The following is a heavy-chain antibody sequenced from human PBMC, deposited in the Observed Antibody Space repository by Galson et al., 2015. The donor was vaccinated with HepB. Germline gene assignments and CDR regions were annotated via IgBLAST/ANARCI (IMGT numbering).Heavy chain of an antibody. V-gene: IGHV1-69*13. Sequence: SVKVSCKASGGTFSSYAISWVRQAPGQGLEWMGGIIPIFGTANYAQKFQGRVTITADESTSTAYMELSSLRSEDTAVYYCARNNWGSLGTGYFDYWGQGTLVTVSS. J-gene: IGHJ4*02. CDR2: IIPIFGTA. CDR1: GGTFSSYA. D-gene: IGHD7-27*01. CDR3: ARNNWGSLGTGYFDY.